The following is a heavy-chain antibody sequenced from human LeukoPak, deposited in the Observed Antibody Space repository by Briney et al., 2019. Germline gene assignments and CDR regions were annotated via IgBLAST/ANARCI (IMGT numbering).Heavy chain of an antibody. Sequence: GGSLRLSCAASGFTFSSYAMSWVRQAPGKGLEWVSGITASGGNTYYADSVKGRFTISRDNSKNTLYLQMDSLRAEDTAVYLCAKVLSGILGGNCDYWGQETLVTVSS. CDR3: AKVLSGILGGNCDY. J-gene: IGHJ4*02. D-gene: IGHD1-14*01. CDR2: ITASGGNT. CDR1: GFTFSSYA. V-gene: IGHV3-23*01.